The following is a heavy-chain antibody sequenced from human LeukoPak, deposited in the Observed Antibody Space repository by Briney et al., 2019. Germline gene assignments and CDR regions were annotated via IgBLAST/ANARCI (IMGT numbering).Heavy chain of an antibody. CDR1: GGTFSSYA. Sequence: SVTVSCKASGGTFSSYAISWVRQAPGQGLEWMGRIIPIFGIANYAQKFQGRVTITADKSTSTAYMELSSLRSEDTAVYYCARVGINWFDPWGQGTLVTVSS. CDR2: IIPIFGIA. CDR3: ARVGINWFDP. J-gene: IGHJ5*02. D-gene: IGHD1-26*01. V-gene: IGHV1-69*04.